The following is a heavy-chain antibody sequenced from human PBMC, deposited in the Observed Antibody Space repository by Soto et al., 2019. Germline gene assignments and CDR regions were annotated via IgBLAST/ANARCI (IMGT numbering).Heavy chain of an antibody. J-gene: IGHJ3*02. Sequence: GGSLRLSCAASGFSFSSYGMEWVRLAPGKGLEWVAATTYDGGIKHYVDSVKGRFTISRDNAKNSLYLQMNSLRAEDTAVYYCARGLVSRTYAFDIWGQGTMVTVS. CDR2: TTYDGGIK. V-gene: IGHV3-30*03. CDR1: GFSFSSYG. CDR3: ARGLVSRTYAFDI. D-gene: IGHD2-2*01.